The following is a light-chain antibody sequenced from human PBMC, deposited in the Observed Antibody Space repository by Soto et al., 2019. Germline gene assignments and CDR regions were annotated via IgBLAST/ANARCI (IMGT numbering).Light chain of an antibody. Sequence: EIVLTQSPGTLSLSPVERATLXCRASQSVSSSYLAWYQQKPGQAPRLLIYGASSRATGIPDRFSGSGSGTDFTLTISRLEPEDFAVYYCQQYGSSPWTFGQGTKVDIK. CDR3: QQYGSSPWT. J-gene: IGKJ1*01. CDR1: QSVSSSY. V-gene: IGKV3-20*01. CDR2: GAS.